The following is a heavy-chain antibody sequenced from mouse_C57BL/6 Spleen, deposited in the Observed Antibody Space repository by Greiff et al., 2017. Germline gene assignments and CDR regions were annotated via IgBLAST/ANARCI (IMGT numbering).Heavy chain of an antibody. J-gene: IGHJ1*03. CDR3: ARGAHYYGSSPDWYFDV. V-gene: IGHV1-22*01. D-gene: IGHD1-1*01. Sequence: EVHLVESGPELVKPGASVKMSCKASGYTFTDYNMHWVKQSHGKSLEWIGYINPNNGGTSYNQKFKGKATLTVNKSSSTAYMELRSLTSEDSAVYYCARGAHYYGSSPDWYFDVWGTGTTVTVSS. CDR2: INPNNGGT. CDR1: GYTFTDYN.